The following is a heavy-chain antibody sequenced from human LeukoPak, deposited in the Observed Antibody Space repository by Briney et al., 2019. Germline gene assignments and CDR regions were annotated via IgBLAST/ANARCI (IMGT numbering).Heavy chain of an antibody. Sequence: SETLSLTCTVSGGSIRSGDYFWTWIRQPPGKGLEWIGYIDYSGSTYYNPSLKSRLTISLDTSKNQFSLKLTSVTAADTAVYSCARSYPPGSGSYVDYWGQGRLVSVSS. D-gene: IGHD3-10*01. CDR1: GGSIRSGDYF. J-gene: IGHJ4*01. V-gene: IGHV4-30-4*01. CDR2: IDYSGST. CDR3: ARSYPPGSGSYVDY.